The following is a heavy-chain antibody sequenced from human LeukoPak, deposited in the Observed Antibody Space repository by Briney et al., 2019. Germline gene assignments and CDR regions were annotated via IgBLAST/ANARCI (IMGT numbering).Heavy chain of an antibody. CDR1: RVTFSSYA. CDR3: ASTSGSSGWYSPPDY. D-gene: IGHD6-19*01. CDR2: IIPIFGIA. Sequence: SVKVSCKASRVTFSSYAFSWVRQAPGQGLEWMGRIIPIFGIANYAQKFQGRVTITADKSTSTAYMELSSLRSEDTAVYYCASTSGSSGWYSPPDYWGQGTLVTVSS. J-gene: IGHJ4*02. V-gene: IGHV1-69*04.